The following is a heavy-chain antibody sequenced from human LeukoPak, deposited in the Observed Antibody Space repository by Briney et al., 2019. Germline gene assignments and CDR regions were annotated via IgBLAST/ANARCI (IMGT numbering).Heavy chain of an antibody. CDR2: INSGGNS. D-gene: IGHD3-10*02. J-gene: IGHJ4*02. V-gene: IGHV3-23*01. Sequence: PGGSLRLSCAASGFTFNSYAMSWVRQAPGKGLEWVSGINSGGNSYYADSVKGRSTISRDNSKNTLYLQVNSLRAEDTAVYYCARAPTGPYFRGYYFDYWGQGTLVTVSS. CDR1: GFTFNSYA. CDR3: ARAPTGPYFRGYYFDY.